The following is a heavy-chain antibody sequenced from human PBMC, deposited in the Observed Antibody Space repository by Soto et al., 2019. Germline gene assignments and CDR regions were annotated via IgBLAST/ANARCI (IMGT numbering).Heavy chain of an antibody. V-gene: IGHV1-69*01. CDR1: GGTFNSYV. CDR2: IIPMSGKA. Sequence: QVQLVQSGAEVKKPGSSVKVSCKASGGTFNSYVISWVRQAPGQGLQCMGGIIPMSGKANYARSYQGRLTITADESTSTVYMELSRLRSEDTAVYYCAKGWTDFPHWGQGTLVTVSS. J-gene: IGHJ4*02. D-gene: IGHD2-15*01. CDR3: AKGWTDFPH.